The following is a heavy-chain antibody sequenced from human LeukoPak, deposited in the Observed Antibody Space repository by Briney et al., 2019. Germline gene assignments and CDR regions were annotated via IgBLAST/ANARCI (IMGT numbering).Heavy chain of an antibody. CDR2: ISGSGDRT. CDR1: GFSFANSV. Sequence: GGSLRLSCAASGFSFANSVISWIRQAPGKGPEWVSAISGSGDRTDYADSVRGRFTIFRDNSKNTVYLQMRNLRVEHTAVYYCAKVVAGNIDYYFDYWGQGILVAVSS. D-gene: IGHD2/OR15-2a*01. CDR3: AKVVAGNIDYYFDY. J-gene: IGHJ4*02. V-gene: IGHV3-23*01.